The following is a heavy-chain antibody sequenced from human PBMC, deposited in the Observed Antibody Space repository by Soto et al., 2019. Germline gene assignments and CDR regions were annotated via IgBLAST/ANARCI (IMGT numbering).Heavy chain of an antibody. Sequence: PGGSLRLSCAASGFTFSNAWMNWVRQAPGKGLEWVGRIKSKTDGGTTDYAAPVKGRFTISRDDSKNTLYLQMNSLRAEDTAIYYCATHCSTTSCLQYWGQGTLVTVSS. D-gene: IGHD2-2*01. CDR1: GFTFSNAW. V-gene: IGHV3-15*07. CDR2: IKSKTDGGTT. CDR3: ATHCSTTSCLQY. J-gene: IGHJ4*02.